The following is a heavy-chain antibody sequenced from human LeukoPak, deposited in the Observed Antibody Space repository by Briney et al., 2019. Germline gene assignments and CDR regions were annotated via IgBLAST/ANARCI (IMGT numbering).Heavy chain of an antibody. CDR2: IYYSGST. J-gene: IGHJ4*02. Sequence: SETLSLTCTVSGGSISSSSYYWGWIRQPPGKGLEWIGSIYYSGSTYYNPSLKGRVTISVDTSKNQFSLKLSSVTAADTAVYYCARPHYYGSGPVDYWGQGTLVTVSS. D-gene: IGHD3-10*01. CDR3: ARPHYYGSGPVDY. CDR1: GGSISSSSYY. V-gene: IGHV4-39*01.